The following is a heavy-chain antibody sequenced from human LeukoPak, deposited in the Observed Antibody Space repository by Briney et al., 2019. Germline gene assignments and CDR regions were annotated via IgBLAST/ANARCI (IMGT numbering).Heavy chain of an antibody. CDR3: VRGSGGWYYFDY. CDR2: IIPVFGTA. J-gene: IGHJ4*02. CDR1: GGTFSNYA. Sequence: GASVKVSCKASGGTFSNYALSWVRQAPGQGLEWMGGIIPVFGTANYAQKFQGRVTITADESTSTAYMELTSLRSEDTAMYYCVRGSGGWYYFDYWGQGTLVTVSS. D-gene: IGHD6-19*01. V-gene: IGHV1-69*13.